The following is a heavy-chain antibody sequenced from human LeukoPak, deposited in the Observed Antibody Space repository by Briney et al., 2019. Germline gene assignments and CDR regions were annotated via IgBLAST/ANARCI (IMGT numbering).Heavy chain of an antibody. Sequence: GGPLRLSCAASGFSFSSYWMHWVRQAPGKGLVWVSRINSDGSNTNYADSVKGRFTISRGNAKNTLYLQMNSLRAEDTAVYYCARVEYTSSWYIDYWGQGTLVTASS. CDR3: ARVEYTSSWYIDY. V-gene: IGHV3-74*01. CDR2: INSDGSNT. J-gene: IGHJ4*02. CDR1: GFSFSSYW. D-gene: IGHD6-13*01.